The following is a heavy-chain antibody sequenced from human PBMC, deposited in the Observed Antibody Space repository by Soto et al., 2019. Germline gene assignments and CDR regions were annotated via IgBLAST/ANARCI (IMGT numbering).Heavy chain of an antibody. D-gene: IGHD3-22*01. V-gene: IGHV4-31*03. CDR3: ARDADSSGDYYPTRDAFDF. CDR1: GGSISSGGYY. Sequence: QVQLQESGPGLVKPSQTLSLTCTVSGGSISSGGYYWSWIRQHPGKGLEWIGYIDYSGRTYYNPSLKSRVTISVDPSKNQFSLKLSSVTAADTAVYYCARDADSSGDYYPTRDAFDFWGQGTMVTVSS. CDR2: IDYSGRT. J-gene: IGHJ3*01.